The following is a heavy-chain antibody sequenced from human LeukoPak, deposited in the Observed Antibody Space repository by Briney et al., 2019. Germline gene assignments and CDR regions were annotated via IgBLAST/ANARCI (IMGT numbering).Heavy chain of an antibody. V-gene: IGHV4-4*07. CDR1: GGPISSYY. CDR3: AREVSCSSTSCYGGPGYYYYYMDV. J-gene: IGHJ6*03. D-gene: IGHD2-2*01. Sequence: PSETLSLTCTVSGGPISSYYWSWIRQPAGKGLEWIGRIYTSGSTNYNPSLKSRVTMSVDTSKNQFSLKLSSVTAADTAVYYCAREVSCSSTSCYGGPGYYYYYMDVWGKGTTVTISS. CDR2: IYTSGST.